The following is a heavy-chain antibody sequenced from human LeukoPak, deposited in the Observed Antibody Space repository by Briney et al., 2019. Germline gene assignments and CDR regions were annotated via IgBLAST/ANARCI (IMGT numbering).Heavy chain of an antibody. CDR1: GGSFGGYY. V-gene: IGHV4-34*01. J-gene: IGHJ5*02. CDR3: ARGVRDIVVVVAATRGPVGGRNWFDP. CDR2: INHSGST. Sequence: SETLSLTCAVYGGSFGGYYWSWIRQPPGKGLEWIGEINHSGSTNYNPSLKSRVTISVDTSKNQFSLKLSSVTAADTAVYYCARGVRDIVVVVAATRGPVGGRNWFDPWGQGTLVTVSS. D-gene: IGHD2-15*01.